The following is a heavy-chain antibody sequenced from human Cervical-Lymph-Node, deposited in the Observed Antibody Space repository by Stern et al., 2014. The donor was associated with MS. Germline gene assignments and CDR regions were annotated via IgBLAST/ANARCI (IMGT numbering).Heavy chain of an antibody. J-gene: IGHJ4*02. Sequence: VQLVQSGAEVKKPGESLKISCKGSGYSFSTYWIGWVRQLPGQGLESMGIIYPGDSATPYRLSFQGQVTISADKSISTAYLQWSSLKASDTAFYYCARLDYYDNAPYFDYWAREPWSPSP. CDR3: ARLDYYDNAPYFDY. V-gene: IGHV5-51*01. D-gene: IGHD3-22*01. CDR2: IYPGDSAT. CDR1: GYSFSTYW.